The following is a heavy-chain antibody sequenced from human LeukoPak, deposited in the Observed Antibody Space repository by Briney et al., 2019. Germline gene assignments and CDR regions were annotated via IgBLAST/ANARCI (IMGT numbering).Heavy chain of an antibody. CDR1: GGSIRSSYYY. V-gene: IGHV4-39*01. CDR3: ARHPDSKDAFDI. CDR2: IYDSGST. J-gene: IGHJ3*02. D-gene: IGHD3-22*01. Sequence: SETLSLTCTVSGGSIRSSYYYWGWIRQPPGKGLEWIGSIYDSGSTYYNPSLKSRVTISVDTSKNQFSLKLNSVTAADTAVYYCARHPDSKDAFDIWGQGTMVTVSS.